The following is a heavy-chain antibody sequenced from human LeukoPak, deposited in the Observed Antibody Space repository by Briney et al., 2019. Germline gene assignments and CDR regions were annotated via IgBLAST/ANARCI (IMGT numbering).Heavy chain of an antibody. CDR2: INPNSGGT. Sequence: GASVKVSCKASGYTFTSYGISWVRQAPGQGLEWMGWINPNSGGTNYAQKSQGRVTMTRDTSISTAYTEVSRLRSDDTAVYYCLGGRTDYWGQGTLVTVSS. V-gene: IGHV1-2*02. D-gene: IGHD3-16*01. CDR1: GYTFTSYG. J-gene: IGHJ4*02. CDR3: LGGRTDY.